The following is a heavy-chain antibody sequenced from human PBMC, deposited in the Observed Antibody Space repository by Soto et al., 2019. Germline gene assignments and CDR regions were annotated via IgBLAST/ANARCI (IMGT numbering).Heavy chain of an antibody. CDR2: ISSNGVGT. Sequence: EVQLAESGGGLAQPGGSLRLSCAASGFTLSGYAMDWFRQAPGKGLEYVSGISSNGVGTYYANSVQGRFTISRDNSKNTVYLQMVSLRPEDMAVYYCARRARPDFYYMDVWGKGTTVTVSS. CDR3: ARRARPDFYYMDV. CDR1: GFTLSGYA. J-gene: IGHJ6*03. V-gene: IGHV3-64*01. D-gene: IGHD6-6*01.